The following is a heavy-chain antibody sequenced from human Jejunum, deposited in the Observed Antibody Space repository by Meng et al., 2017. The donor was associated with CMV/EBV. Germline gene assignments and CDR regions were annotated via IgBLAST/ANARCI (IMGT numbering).Heavy chain of an antibody. CDR1: YY. D-gene: IGHD4-17*01. CDR2: IKYSGRS. J-gene: IGHJ6*02. CDR3: ARDWGDGYGDTRHYYYYGMDV. V-gene: IGHV4-59*01. Sequence: YYWSWIRQPPGKVLEWIGSIKYSGRSSYNPSLKSRVTISVDTSKHQFSLNLSSVTAADTAVYYCARDWGDGYGDTRHYYYYGMDVWGQGTTVTVSS.